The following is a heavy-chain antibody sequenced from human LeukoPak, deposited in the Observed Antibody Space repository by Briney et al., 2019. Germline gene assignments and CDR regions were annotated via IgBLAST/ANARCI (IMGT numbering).Heavy chain of an antibody. CDR1: GFPFVTYG. Sequence: GGSLRLSCPASGFPFVTYGMSWVRQAPGKGRGWVANIKQDGSEKYYVDSVKGRFTISRDNAKNSLYLQMNSLRAEDTAVYYCARDEGRQGEDFDFWGQGTLVTVSS. CDR2: IKQDGSEK. J-gene: IGHJ4*02. V-gene: IGHV3-7*01. CDR3: ARDEGRQGEDFDF.